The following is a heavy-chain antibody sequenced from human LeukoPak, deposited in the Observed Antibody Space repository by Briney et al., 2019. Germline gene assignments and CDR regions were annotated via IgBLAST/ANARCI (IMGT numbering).Heavy chain of an antibody. CDR2: IYYNGGT. J-gene: IGHJ4*02. CDR3: AREEASAADY. CDR1: GGSIISSSHY. D-gene: IGHD6-13*01. Sequence: SSETLSLTCTVSGGSIISSSHYWAWIRQPPGKGLEWIGSIYYNGGTFYSPSLKSRASISVDTSKNQFSLKLSSVTAADTSVYFRAREEASAADYWGQGTLVTVSS. V-gene: IGHV4-39*01.